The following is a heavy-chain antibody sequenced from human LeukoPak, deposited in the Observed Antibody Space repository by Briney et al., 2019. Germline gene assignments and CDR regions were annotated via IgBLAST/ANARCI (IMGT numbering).Heavy chain of an antibody. Sequence: SETLSLTCTVSGGSISSYYWSWIRQPPGKGLEWIGYINYSGSTNYNPSLKSRFTVSLDTSKNQFSLKLNSVTAADTAVYYCAREGAAPMYYYYMDVWGKGTTVTVSS. V-gene: IGHV4-59*01. CDR2: INYSGST. J-gene: IGHJ6*03. CDR3: AREGAAPMYYYYMDV. CDR1: GGSISSYY. D-gene: IGHD2-2*01.